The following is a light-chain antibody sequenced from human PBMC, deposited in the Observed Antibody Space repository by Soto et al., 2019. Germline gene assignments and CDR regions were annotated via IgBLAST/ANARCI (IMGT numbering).Light chain of an antibody. CDR2: GNS. J-gene: IGLJ2*01. V-gene: IGLV1-40*01. CDR3: QSYAIRLSGNVV. CDR1: SSNIGAGYD. Sequence: QPVLTQPPSVSGAPGQRVTISCTGSSSNIGAGYDVHWYQQLPGTAPKLLIYGNSNRPSGVPDRFSGSKSGTSASLAITGLLADHEPDYYCQSYAIRLSGNVVFGGGTKLTVL.